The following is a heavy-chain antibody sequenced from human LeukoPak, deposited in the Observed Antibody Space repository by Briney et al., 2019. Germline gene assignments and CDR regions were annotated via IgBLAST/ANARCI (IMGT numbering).Heavy chain of an antibody. CDR3: ARGLFNYDNSGLNY. CDR2: IWYDGSNK. CDR1: GFTFSSYA. J-gene: IGHJ4*02. V-gene: IGHV3-33*01. D-gene: IGHD3-22*01. Sequence: GGSLRLSCAASGFTFSSYAMYWVRQAPGQGLEWVTNIWYDGSNKYYADSVKGRFTISRDNSKNTLYLQMSSLRAEDTAVYYYARGLFNYDNSGLNYWGQGTRVTVSS.